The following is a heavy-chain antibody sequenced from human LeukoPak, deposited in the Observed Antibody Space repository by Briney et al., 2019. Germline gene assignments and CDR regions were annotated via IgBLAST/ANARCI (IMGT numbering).Heavy chain of an antibody. V-gene: IGHV1-69*05. Sequence: GASVKVSCKASGGTFSSYAISWVRQAPGQGLEWMGGIIPIFGTANYAQKFQGRVTITTDESTSTAYMELSSLRSEDTAVYYCARIEYDSSGYFANWFDPWGQGTLATVSS. CDR1: GGTFSSYA. CDR2: IIPIFGTA. CDR3: ARIEYDSSGYFANWFDP. J-gene: IGHJ5*02. D-gene: IGHD3-22*01.